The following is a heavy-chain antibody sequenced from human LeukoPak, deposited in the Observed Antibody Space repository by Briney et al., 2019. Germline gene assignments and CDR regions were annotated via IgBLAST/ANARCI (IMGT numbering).Heavy chain of an antibody. J-gene: IGHJ6*02. CDR1: GGSISSYY. Sequence: SETLSLTCTVSGGSISSYYWSWIRQPPGKGLEWIGYIYYSGSTNYNPSLKSRVTISVDTSKNQFSLKLSSVTAADTAVYYYARGGTVRNGMDVWGQGTTVTVSS. CDR3: ARGGTVRNGMDV. CDR2: IYYSGST. V-gene: IGHV4-59*01. D-gene: IGHD1-26*01.